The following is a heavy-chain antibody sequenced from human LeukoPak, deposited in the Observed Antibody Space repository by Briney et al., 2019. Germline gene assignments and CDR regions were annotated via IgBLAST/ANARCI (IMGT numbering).Heavy chain of an antibody. J-gene: IGHJ4*02. D-gene: IGHD3-10*01. CDR2: ISSSRSDT. Sequence: PGGSLRLSCAASGFTFSSYSMNWVRQAPGKGLEWVSLISSSRSDTYYADSLKGRFTISRDNAKNSLYLQMNSLRAEDTAVYYCARDGSGFGEPHYFDYWGQGSLVTVSS. CDR3: ARDGSGFGEPHYFDY. V-gene: IGHV3-21*01. CDR1: GFTFSSYS.